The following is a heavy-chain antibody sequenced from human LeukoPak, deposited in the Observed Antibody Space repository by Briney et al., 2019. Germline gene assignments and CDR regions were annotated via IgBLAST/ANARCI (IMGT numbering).Heavy chain of an antibody. J-gene: IGHJ5*02. V-gene: IGHV4-39*01. Sequence: SETLSLTCNVSGGSVTSGGFYWGSLSQPPGKGPEWIATVYYTGSTYYNPSLKSRVTISIDTSKNQFSLRLTSVTATDTAVYYCARHSGSGSLSRPFDPWGQGTLVTVSS. D-gene: IGHD3-10*01. CDR2: VYYTGST. CDR1: GGSVTSGGFY. CDR3: ARHSGSGSLSRPFDP.